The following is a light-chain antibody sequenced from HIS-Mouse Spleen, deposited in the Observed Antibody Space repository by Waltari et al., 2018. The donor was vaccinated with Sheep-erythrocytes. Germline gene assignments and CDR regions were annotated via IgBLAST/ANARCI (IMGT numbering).Light chain of an antibody. J-gene: IGLJ3*02. Sequence: QSALTQPASVSGSPGQSITIPCTGTSSDVGRYNLVSWYQQHPGTAPKLMIYEGSKRPSGVSNRFSGSKSGNTASLTISGLQAEDEADYYCCSYAGSSTPWVFGGGTKLTVL. CDR3: CSYAGSSTPWV. V-gene: IGLV2-23*01. CDR1: SSDVGRYNL. CDR2: EGS.